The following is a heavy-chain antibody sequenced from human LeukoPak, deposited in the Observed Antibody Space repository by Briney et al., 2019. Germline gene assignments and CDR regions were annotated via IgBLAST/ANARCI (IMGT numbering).Heavy chain of an antibody. CDR3: ASRGYSGSQTDY. Sequence: ASVTVSCKASGGTFSSYATSWVRQAPGQGLEWMGGIIPIFGTANYAQKFQGRVTITADESTSTAYMELSSLRSEDTAVYYCASRGYSGSQTDYWGQGTLVTVSS. J-gene: IGHJ4*02. D-gene: IGHD1-26*01. V-gene: IGHV1-69*13. CDR1: GGTFSSYA. CDR2: IIPIFGTA.